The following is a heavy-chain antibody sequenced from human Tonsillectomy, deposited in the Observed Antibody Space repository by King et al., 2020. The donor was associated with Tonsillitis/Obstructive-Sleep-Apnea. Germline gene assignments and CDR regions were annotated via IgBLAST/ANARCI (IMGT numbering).Heavy chain of an antibody. V-gene: IGHV4-59*01. D-gene: IGHD3-10*01. CDR3: ARGRGVLTNFDY. J-gene: IGHJ4*02. CDR1: GGSISTYY. Sequence: VQLQESGPGLVKPSETLSLTCTVSGGSISTYYWSWIRQPPGKGLEWSGYIYYSGSTNYNPSLKSRVTISVDTSKNHFSLKLSSVTAADTAVYYCARGRGVLTNFDYWGQGTLVTVSS. CDR2: IYYSGST.